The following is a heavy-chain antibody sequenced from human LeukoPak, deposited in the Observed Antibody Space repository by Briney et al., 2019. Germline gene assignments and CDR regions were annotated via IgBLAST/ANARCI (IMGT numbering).Heavy chain of an antibody. CDR2: IKQDGGEK. V-gene: IGHV3-7*01. CDR3: ARMYISSWYVCDH. D-gene: IGHD6-13*01. Sequence: GGSLRLSCAASGFTFSSYWMSWVCQAPGKGPEWVANIKQDGGEKYYVDSVGGRFTISRDNAKNSLYLQMNSLRAEDTAVYYCARMYISSWYVCDHWGQGTLVTVSS. J-gene: IGHJ4*02. CDR1: GFTFSSYW.